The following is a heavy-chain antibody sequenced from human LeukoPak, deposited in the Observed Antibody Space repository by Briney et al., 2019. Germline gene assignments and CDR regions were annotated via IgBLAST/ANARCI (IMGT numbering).Heavy chain of an antibody. V-gene: IGHV1-69*04. CDR3: ARELPYGGNSDY. J-gene: IGHJ4*02. D-gene: IGHD4-23*01. CDR2: IIPILGIA. Sequence: SVKVSCKAFGGTFSSYAISWVRQAPGQGLEWMGRIIPILGIANYAQKFQGRVTITADKSTSTAYMELSSLRSEDTAVYYCARELPYGGNSDYWGQGTLVTVSS. CDR1: GGTFSSYA.